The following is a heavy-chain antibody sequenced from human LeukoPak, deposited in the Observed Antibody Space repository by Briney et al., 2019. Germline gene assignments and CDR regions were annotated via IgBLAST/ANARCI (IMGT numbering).Heavy chain of an antibody. V-gene: IGHV4-59*08. J-gene: IGHJ5*02. Sequence: PSETLSLTCTVSGGSISSYYWSWIRQPPGKGLEWIGYIYCSGSTNYNPSLKSRVTISVDTSKNQFSLKLSSVTAADTAVYYCARRLFWFDPWGQGTLVTVSS. CDR2: IYCSGST. CDR1: GGSISSYY. CDR3: ARRLFWFDP.